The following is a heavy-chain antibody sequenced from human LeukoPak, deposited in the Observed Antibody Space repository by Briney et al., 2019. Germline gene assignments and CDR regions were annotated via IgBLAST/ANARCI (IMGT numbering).Heavy chain of an antibody. CDR3: ARGFRSVQVWSLFDY. Sequence: GGSLRLSCAASGFTVSSNYMTWVRQAPGKGLEWVSVIYSGGSTYYADSVKGRFTISRDNSKNTLYLQMNSLRAEDTAVYYCARGFRSVQVWSLFDYWGQGTLVTVPS. CDR1: GFTVSSNY. V-gene: IGHV3-66*01. CDR2: IYSGGST. J-gene: IGHJ4*02. D-gene: IGHD3-3*01.